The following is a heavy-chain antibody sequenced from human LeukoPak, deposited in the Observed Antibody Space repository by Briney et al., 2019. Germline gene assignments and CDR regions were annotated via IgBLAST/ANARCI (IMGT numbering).Heavy chain of an antibody. D-gene: IGHD4-11*01. Sequence: SVKVSCKASGGTFSSYAISWVRQAPGQGLEWMGGIIPIFGTANHAQKFQGRVTITTDESTSTAYMELSRLRSDDTAVYYCARVPTYTVTTGDYWGQGTLVTVSS. J-gene: IGHJ4*02. CDR3: ARVPTYTVTTGDY. V-gene: IGHV1-69*05. CDR1: GGTFSSYA. CDR2: IIPIFGTA.